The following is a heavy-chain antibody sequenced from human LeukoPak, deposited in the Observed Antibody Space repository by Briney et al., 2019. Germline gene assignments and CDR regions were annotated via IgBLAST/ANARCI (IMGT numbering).Heavy chain of an antibody. CDR3: AREVNWRFDY. J-gene: IGHJ4*02. CDR1: GFTFSSYT. CDR2: ISSNGGST. V-gene: IGHV3-64*01. Sequence: GGSLRLSCAASGFTFSSYTMHWVRQAPGKGLEHVSAISSNGGSTYYANSVKGRFTISRDNSKNTLYLQMGSLRAEDMAVYYCAREVNWRFDYWGQGTLVTDSS. D-gene: IGHD1-20*01.